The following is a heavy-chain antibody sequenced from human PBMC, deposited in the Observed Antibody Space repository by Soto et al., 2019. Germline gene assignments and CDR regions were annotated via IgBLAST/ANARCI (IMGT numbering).Heavy chain of an antibody. J-gene: IGHJ4*02. D-gene: IGHD3-3*01. Sequence: ASVKVSCKASGYTFTSYAMHWVRQAPGQRLEWMGWINAGNGNTKYSQKFQGRVTITRDTSASTAYMELSSLRSEDTAVYYCARGFYDFWSGYYDYSFDYWGQGTLVTVSS. CDR3: ARGFYDFWSGYYDYSFDY. V-gene: IGHV1-3*01. CDR2: INAGNGNT. CDR1: GYTFTSYA.